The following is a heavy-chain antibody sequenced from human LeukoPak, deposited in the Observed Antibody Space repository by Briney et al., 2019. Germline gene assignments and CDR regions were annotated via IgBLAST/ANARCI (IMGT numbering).Heavy chain of an antibody. CDR2: INHSGST. CDR3: ARLTYYDYVWGSYRQKYFDY. D-gene: IGHD3-16*02. CDR1: GGSFSGYY. J-gene: IGHJ4*02. Sequence: PSETLSLTCAVYGGSFSGYYWSWIRQPPGKGLEWIGEINHSGSTNCNPSLKSRVTISVDTSKDQFSLKLSSVTAADTAVYYCARLTYYDYVWGSYRQKYFDYWGQGTLVTVSS. V-gene: IGHV4-34*01.